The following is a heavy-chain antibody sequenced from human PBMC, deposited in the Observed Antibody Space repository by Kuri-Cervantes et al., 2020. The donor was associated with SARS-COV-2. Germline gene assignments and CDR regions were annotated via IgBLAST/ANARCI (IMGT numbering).Heavy chain of an antibody. CDR3: ATGVAHQPEY. CDR1: GGTFSSYA. CDR2: FDPEDGET. V-gene: IGHV1-24*01. J-gene: IGHJ4*02. Sequence: ASVKVSCKASGGTFSSYAISWVRQAPGKGLEWMGGFDPEDGETIYAQKFQGRVTMTEDTSTDTAYMELSSLRSEDTAVYYCATGVAHQPEYWGQGTLVTVSS.